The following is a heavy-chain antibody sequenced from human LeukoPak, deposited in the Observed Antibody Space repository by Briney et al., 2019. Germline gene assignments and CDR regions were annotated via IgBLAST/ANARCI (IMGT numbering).Heavy chain of an antibody. V-gene: IGHV3-30-3*01. CDR2: ISYDGSNK. CDR1: GFTFSSYA. CDR3: ARDRGYCSGGSCYRSNWFDP. D-gene: IGHD2-15*01. Sequence: GGSLRLSCAASGFTFSSYAMHWVRQAPGKGLEWVAVISYDGSNKYYADSVKGRFTISRDNSKNTLYLQVNSLRAEDTAVYYCARDRGYCSGGSCYRSNWFDPWGQGTLVTVSS. J-gene: IGHJ5*02.